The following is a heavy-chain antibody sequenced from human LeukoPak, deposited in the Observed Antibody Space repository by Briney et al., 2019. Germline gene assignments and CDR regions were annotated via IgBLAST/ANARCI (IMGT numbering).Heavy chain of an antibody. V-gene: IGHV3-23*01. Sequence: GGSLRLSCAPSGFTFSSFAMSWVRQAPGKGLEWVSAISGSGDNTYYADSVKGRFTISRDNSKNTLYLQMNSPRAEDTATYYCALKGGHYYHFDAWGQGTLVTVSS. CDR1: GFTFSSFA. CDR3: ALKGGHYYHFDA. CDR2: ISGSGDNT. D-gene: IGHD3-22*01. J-gene: IGHJ4*02.